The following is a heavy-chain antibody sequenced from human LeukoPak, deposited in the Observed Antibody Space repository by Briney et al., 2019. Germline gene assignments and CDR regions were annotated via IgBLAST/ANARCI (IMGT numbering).Heavy chain of an antibody. CDR2: IYTSGST. CDR3: ARDQGGGYYYDSSGYDY. CDR1: GGSICSYY. V-gene: IGHV4-4*07. D-gene: IGHD3-22*01. Sequence: SETLSLTCTVSGGSICSYYWSWIRQPAGKGLEWIGRIYTSGSTNYNPSLKSRVTMSVDTSKNQFSLKLSSVTAADTAVYYCARDQGGGYYYDSSGYDYWGQGTLVTVSS. J-gene: IGHJ4*02.